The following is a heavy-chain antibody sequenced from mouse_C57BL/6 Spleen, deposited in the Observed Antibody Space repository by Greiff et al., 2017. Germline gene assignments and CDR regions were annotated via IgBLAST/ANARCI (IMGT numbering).Heavy chain of an antibody. V-gene: IGHV3-6*01. D-gene: IGHD2-3*01. J-gene: IGHJ2*01. CDR2: ISYDGSN. CDR3: ARGGYYLIFDY. Sequence: VQLKESGPGLVKPSQSLSLTCSVTGYSITSGYYWNWIRQFPGNKLEWMGYISYDGSNNYNPSLKNRISITRDTSKNQFFLKLNSVTTEDTATYYCARGGYYLIFDYWGQGTTLTVSS. CDR1: GYSITSGYY.